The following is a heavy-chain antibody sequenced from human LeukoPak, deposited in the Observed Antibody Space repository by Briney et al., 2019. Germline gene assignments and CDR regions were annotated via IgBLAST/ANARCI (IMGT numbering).Heavy chain of an antibody. D-gene: IGHD3-10*01. CDR3: ARSRMVRDTYYYYGMDV. V-gene: IGHV4-61*01. J-gene: IGHJ6*04. CDR1: GGSVSSGSYY. Sequence: KASETLSLTCTVSGGSVSSGSYYWSWIRRPPGKGLDWLGYFYYSVSTNYNPYLKSRVSISVDTSKNQFSLKLSSVTAADTAVYYCARSRMVRDTYYYYGMDVWGKGTTVTVSS. CDR2: FYYSVST.